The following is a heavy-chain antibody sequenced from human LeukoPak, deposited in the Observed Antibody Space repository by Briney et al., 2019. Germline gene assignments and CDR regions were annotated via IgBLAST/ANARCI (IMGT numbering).Heavy chain of an antibody. J-gene: IGHJ1*01. CDR3: ARGSPYYCDSSPLLIQH. CDR1: GGTFSSYA. D-gene: IGHD3-22*01. CDR2: IIPIFGTA. V-gene: IGHV1-69*05. Sequence: SVKVSCKASGGTFSSYAISWVRQAPGQGLEWMGGIIPIFGTANYAQKFQGRVTITTDESTSTAYMELSSLRSEDTAVYYCARGSPYYCDSSPLLIQHWGQGTLVTVSS.